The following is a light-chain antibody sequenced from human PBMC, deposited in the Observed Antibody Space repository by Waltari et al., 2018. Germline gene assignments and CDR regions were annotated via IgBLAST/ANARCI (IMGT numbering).Light chain of an antibody. Sequence: EIVLTQSPATLSLSPGERATLSCRTSQSVRSYLAWYQQKPGQAPRLLIYDASNRASGIPARFSGSGSGTDFSLSISSLEPEDFAVYYCQQYNNWPPGRTFGQGTKVEI. V-gene: IGKV3-11*01. CDR3: QQYNNWPPGRT. CDR1: QSVRSY. CDR2: DAS. J-gene: IGKJ1*01.